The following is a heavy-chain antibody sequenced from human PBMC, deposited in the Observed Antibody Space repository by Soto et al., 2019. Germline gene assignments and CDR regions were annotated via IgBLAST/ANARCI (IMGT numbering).Heavy chain of an antibody. CDR1: GFTFNTYA. D-gene: IGHD4-17*01. Sequence: EVQLLESGGGLVQPGGSLRLSCAASGFTFNTYAMSWVRQAPGEGLEWVSGIGGGTGATYNADSVKGRFIISRDNSKNTVYLQMNNLRVEDTAVYYCAKNAMSTVTRRGQYFDSWGQGTLGTVSS. CDR3: AKNAMSTVTRRGQYFDS. CDR2: IGGGTGAT. V-gene: IGHV3-23*01. J-gene: IGHJ4*02.